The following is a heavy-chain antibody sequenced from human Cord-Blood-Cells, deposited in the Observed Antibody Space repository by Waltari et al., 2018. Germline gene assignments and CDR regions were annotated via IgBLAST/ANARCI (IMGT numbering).Heavy chain of an antibody. CDR3: ARQIGSSHDY. V-gene: IGHV3-30*04. Sequence: QVQLVESGGGVVQPGRSLRLSCAASGFTFSSYAMHWVRQAPGKGLEWVAVISYDGNNKYYADSVKGRFTISRDNSKNTLYLQMNSLRAEDTAVYYCARQIGSSHDYWGQGTLVTVSS. CDR2: ISYDGNNK. D-gene: IGHD6-13*01. CDR1: GFTFSSYA. J-gene: IGHJ4*02.